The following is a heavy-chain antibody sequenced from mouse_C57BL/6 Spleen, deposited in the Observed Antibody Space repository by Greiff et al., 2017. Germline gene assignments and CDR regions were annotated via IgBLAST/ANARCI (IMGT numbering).Heavy chain of an antibody. V-gene: IGHV6-3*01. Sequence: EVQGVESGGGLVQPGGSMKLSCVASGFTFSNYWMNWVRQSPETGLEWVAQIRLKSDNYATHYAESVKGRFTISRDDSKSIVYLQMNNLRAEDTGIYYCTDDGYLYYYAMDYWGQGTSVTVSS. D-gene: IGHD2-3*01. J-gene: IGHJ4*01. CDR2: IRLKSDNYAT. CDR3: TDDGYLYYYAMDY. CDR1: GFTFSNYW.